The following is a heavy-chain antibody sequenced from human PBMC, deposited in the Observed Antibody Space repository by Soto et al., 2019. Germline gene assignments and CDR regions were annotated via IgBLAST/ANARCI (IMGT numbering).Heavy chain of an antibody. CDR3: ARHSYYSNPLRFDP. V-gene: IGHV4-59*08. D-gene: IGHD4-4*01. Sequence: PSETLSLTWTVSGGSITGYYWSWIRQPPGKGPEWIGNIHYSGSTNYNPSLKSRVTISVDTSKNQFSLRLSSVTAAETAVYYCARHSYYSNPLRFDPWGQGTLVTVSS. CDR2: IHYSGST. CDR1: GGSITGYY. J-gene: IGHJ5*02.